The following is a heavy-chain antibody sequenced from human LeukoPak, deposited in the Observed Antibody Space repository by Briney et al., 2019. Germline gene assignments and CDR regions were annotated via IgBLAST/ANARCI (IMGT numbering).Heavy chain of an antibody. CDR1: GYTFTGYY. V-gene: IGHV1-2*02. J-gene: IGHJ4*02. Sequence: ASVKVSCKASGYTFTGYYMHWVRQAPGQGLQWMGWINRESGDTKYAQNFQGRVTMTRDTSINTSYMELSSLRPDDTAVYYCATAWGCTRPDCPFLHWGQGTLVTVSS. CDR3: ATAWGCTRPDCPFLH. D-gene: IGHD2-8*01. CDR2: INRESGDT.